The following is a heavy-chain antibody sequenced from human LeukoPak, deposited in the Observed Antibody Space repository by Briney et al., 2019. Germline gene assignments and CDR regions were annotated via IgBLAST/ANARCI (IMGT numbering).Heavy chain of an antibody. CDR2: ISSSGSTI. CDR3: ARDRREDRFDY. J-gene: IGHJ4*02. Sequence: GGSLRLSCTASGFIFSTYSMNWVRQAPGKGLEWVSFISSSGSTISYADSVKGRFTISRDNAKNSLYLQMNSLRGEDTALYYCARDRREDRFDYWGQGTLVTVSS. V-gene: IGHV3-48*04. D-gene: IGHD5-24*01. CDR1: GFIFSTYS.